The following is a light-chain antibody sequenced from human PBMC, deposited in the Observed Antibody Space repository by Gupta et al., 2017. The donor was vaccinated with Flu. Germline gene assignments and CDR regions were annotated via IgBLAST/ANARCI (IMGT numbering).Light chain of an antibody. V-gene: IGKV1-5*03. Sequence: PSTLSASVGDRVTIPCRASQSLANWLAWYQQKPGKAPKLLIYKASTLESGVPSRFSGSGSGTEFTLTISSLQPDDFATYYCQHDDTYSYTFGQGTKLEMK. J-gene: IGKJ2*01. CDR1: QSLANW. CDR3: QHDDTYSYT. CDR2: KAS.